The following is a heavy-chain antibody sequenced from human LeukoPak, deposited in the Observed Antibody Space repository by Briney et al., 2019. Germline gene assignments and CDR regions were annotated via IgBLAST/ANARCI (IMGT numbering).Heavy chain of an antibody. CDR2: ISYDGSNK. CDR3: AKDLPNHYDFWSGYYTGGVFDP. CDR1: GFTFSSYA. D-gene: IGHD3-3*01. Sequence: GGSLRLSCAASGFTFSSYAMHWVRQAPGKGLEWVAVISYDGSNKYYADSVKGRFTISRDNSKNTLYLQMNSLRAEDTAVYYCAKDLPNHYDFWSGYYTGGVFDPWGQGTLVTVSS. V-gene: IGHV3-30-3*01. J-gene: IGHJ5*02.